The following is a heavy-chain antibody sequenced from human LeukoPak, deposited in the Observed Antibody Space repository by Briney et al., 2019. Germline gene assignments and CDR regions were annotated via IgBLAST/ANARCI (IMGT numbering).Heavy chain of an antibody. D-gene: IGHD1-26*01. V-gene: IGHV4-59*08. CDR1: NGSISTYY. Sequence: PSETPSLTCSVSNGSISTYYWSWIRQPPGKGLEWIGYIYYGGTTSYNPSLKRRVTISVHSPKNHFSLRLTSLTAADTALYYCARHGGTLDYFDSWGGRPLVLVSS. J-gene: IGHJ4*02. CDR2: IYYGGTT. CDR3: ARHGGTLDYFDS.